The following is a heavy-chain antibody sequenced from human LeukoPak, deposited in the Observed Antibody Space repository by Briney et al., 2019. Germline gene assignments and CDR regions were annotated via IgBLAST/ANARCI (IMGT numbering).Heavy chain of an antibody. V-gene: IGHV4-34*01. CDR2: INHSGST. J-gene: IGHJ4*02. CDR3: AREVELDY. D-gene: IGHD1-1*01. CDR1: GGSFSGYY. Sequence: PSETLSLTCAVYGGSFSGYYWSWIRQPPGKGLEWIGEINHSGSTNYNPSLKSRVTISVDTSKDQFSLKLSSVTAADTAVYYCAREVELDYWGRGTLVTVSS.